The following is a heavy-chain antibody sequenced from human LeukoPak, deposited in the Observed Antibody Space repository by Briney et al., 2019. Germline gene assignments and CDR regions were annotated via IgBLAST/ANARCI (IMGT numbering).Heavy chain of an antibody. CDR2: IYYTGST. V-gene: IGHV4-39*01. CDR3: ARPVSSSWYGGFDY. D-gene: IGHD6-13*01. Sequence: PSETLSLTCTVSGGSISSTSYYWAWIRQSPGKGLEWIGSIYYTGSTYYNPSPKSRVTISVDTSKNQFSLKVSSVTAADTAVYYCARPVSSSWYGGFDYWGQGTLVTVSS. CDR1: GGSISSTSYY. J-gene: IGHJ4*02.